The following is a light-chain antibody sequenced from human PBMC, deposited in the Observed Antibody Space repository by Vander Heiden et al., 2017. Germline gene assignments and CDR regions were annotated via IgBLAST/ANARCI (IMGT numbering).Light chain of an antibody. CDR1: QSISSW. CDR3: QQDNSYWT. Sequence: DIQMTQSPSTLSASVGDRVTITCRPSQSISSWLAWYQQKPGKAPKLLIYKASSLESGVPSRFSGSGSGTEFTLTISSLQPDDFATYYCQQDNSYWTFGQGTRVEIK. V-gene: IGKV1-5*03. J-gene: IGKJ1*01. CDR2: KAS.